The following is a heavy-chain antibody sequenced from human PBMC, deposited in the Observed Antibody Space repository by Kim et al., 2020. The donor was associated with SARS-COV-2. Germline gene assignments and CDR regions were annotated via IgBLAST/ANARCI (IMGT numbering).Heavy chain of an antibody. J-gene: IGHJ4*02. CDR3: ARDRGGELSPPFDY. CDR2: ISSSSSYI. V-gene: IGHV3-21*01. D-gene: IGHD3-16*02. CDR1: GFTFSSYS. Sequence: GGSLRLSCAASGFTFSSYSMNWVRQAPGKGLEWVSSISSSSSYIYYADSVKGRFTISRDNAKNSLYLQMNSLRAEDTAVYYCARDRGGELSPPFDYWGQGTLVTVSS.